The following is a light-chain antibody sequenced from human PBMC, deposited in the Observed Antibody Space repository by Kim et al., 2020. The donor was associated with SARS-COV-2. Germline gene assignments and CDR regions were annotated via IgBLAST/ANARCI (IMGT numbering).Light chain of an antibody. J-gene: IGLJ2*01. Sequence: QSITISCTGTSSDVGGYNYVSWYQQHPGKAPKLMIYDVSNRPSGVSNRFSGSKSGNTASLTISGLQAEDEADYYSSSYTSSSTLAVFGGGTQLTVL. CDR3: SSYTSSSTLAV. V-gene: IGLV2-14*03. CDR2: DVS. CDR1: SSDVGGYNY.